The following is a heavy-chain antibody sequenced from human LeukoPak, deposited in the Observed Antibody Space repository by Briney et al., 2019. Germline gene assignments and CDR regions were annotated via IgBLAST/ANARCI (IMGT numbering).Heavy chain of an antibody. D-gene: IGHD6-13*01. V-gene: IGHV1-69*13. J-gene: IGHJ3*02. Sequence: ASVKVSCKASGGTFSSYAISWVRQAPGQGLEWMGGIIPIFGTANYAQKFQGRVTITADESTSTAYMELSSLRSEDTAVYYCARGSAGNDAFDIWGQGTTVTVSS. CDR2: IIPIFGTA. CDR3: ARGSAGNDAFDI. CDR1: GGTFSSYA.